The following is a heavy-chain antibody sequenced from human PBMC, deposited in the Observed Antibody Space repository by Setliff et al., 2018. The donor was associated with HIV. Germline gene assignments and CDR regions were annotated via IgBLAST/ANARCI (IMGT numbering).Heavy chain of an antibody. CDR2: VYSTGST. J-gene: IGHJ6*02. D-gene: IGHD3-10*01. Sequence: PSETLSLTCTVSGDSINNYYWSWIRQPPGKGLEWIGYVYSTGSTNSKSSLKSRVTISVDTSKNQLSLNLTSVTAADTAVYYCARVEATVRGATYGMDVWGQGTTVTVSS. CDR3: ARVEATVRGATYGMDV. V-gene: IGHV4-59*01. CDR1: GDSINNYY.